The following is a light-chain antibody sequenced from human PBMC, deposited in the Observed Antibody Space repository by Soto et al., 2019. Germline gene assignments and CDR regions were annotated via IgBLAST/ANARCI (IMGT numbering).Light chain of an antibody. CDR3: QEYKSYST. CDR1: QIIRSW. Sequence: DIQMTQSPSSLSASVGDRVNITCRASQIIRSWLAWYQQKSGKAPQVLIYDASSLDVGAPSRFSGSGSGTAFTLTTNGLQPEDFATYFCQEYKSYSTFGPGTKVYIK. J-gene: IGKJ1*01. CDR2: DAS. V-gene: IGKV1-5*01.